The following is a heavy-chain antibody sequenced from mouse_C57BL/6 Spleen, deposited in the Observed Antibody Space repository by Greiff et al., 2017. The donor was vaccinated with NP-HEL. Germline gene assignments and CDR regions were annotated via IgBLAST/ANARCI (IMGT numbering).Heavy chain of an antibody. CDR1: GFTFSSYA. Sequence: EVHLVESGGGLVKPGGSLKLSCAASGFTFSSYAMSWVRQTPDQRLEWIATISDGGSYTSYPDNVKGQFTLSRDNAKNNRYLQMSNLMSEDTAMYYCARDRGCCNYSWFAYWGQGTLVTVSA. V-gene: IGHV5-4*01. CDR2: ISDGGSYT. D-gene: IGHD2-1*01. J-gene: IGHJ3*01. CDR3: ARDRGCCNYSWFAY.